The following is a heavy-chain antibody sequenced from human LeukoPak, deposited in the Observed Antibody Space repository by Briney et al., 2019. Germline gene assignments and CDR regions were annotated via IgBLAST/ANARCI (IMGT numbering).Heavy chain of an antibody. CDR3: ARAGAEYYYGMDV. D-gene: IGHD7-27*01. V-gene: IGHV3-20*01. Sequence: GGSLRLSCAASGFTFDDYGMSWVRQAPEKGLEWVSGINWNGDSTGYADSVKGRFTISRDNAKNSLYLQMNSLRAEDTALYHCARAGAEYYYGMDVWGQGTTVTVSS. CDR2: INWNGDST. CDR1: GFTFDDYG. J-gene: IGHJ6*02.